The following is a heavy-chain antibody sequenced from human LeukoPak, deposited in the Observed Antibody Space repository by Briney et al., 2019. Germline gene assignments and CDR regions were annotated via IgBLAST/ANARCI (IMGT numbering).Heavy chain of an antibody. V-gene: IGHV3-64*01. J-gene: IGHJ4*02. CDR3: ARDQDYCFDY. CDR2: ISSNGGST. D-gene: IGHD2-15*01. Sequence: GGFLRLSCAASGFTFSTYAMHWVRQAPGKGLEYVSAISSNGGSTYYANSVKGRFTISRDSSKNTLYLQVGSLRAEDMAVYYCARDQDYCFDYWGQGTLVTVSS. CDR1: GFTFSTYA.